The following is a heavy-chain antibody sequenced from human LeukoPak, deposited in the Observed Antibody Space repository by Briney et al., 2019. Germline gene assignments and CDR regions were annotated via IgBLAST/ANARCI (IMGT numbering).Heavy chain of an antibody. CDR1: GGSISSSCCS. Sequence: PSETLSLTCTVSGGSISSSCCSWGWIRQPPGKGLEWIGSAHYSGSTYYNPSLKSRVTISVDTSKNQFSLKLSSVTAADTAVYYCAMCDSSGYYTHWGQGTLVTVSS. D-gene: IGHD3-22*01. J-gene: IGHJ4*02. CDR2: AHYSGST. CDR3: AMCDSSGYYTH. V-gene: IGHV4-39*07.